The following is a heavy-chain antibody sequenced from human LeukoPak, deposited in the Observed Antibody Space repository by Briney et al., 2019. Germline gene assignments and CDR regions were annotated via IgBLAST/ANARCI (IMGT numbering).Heavy chain of an antibody. Sequence: PGGSLRLSCAASGFTFSSYATHWVRQAPGKGLEYVSAISSNGGSTYYANSVKGRFTISRDNSKNTLYLQMGSLRAEDMAVYYCARLGLATNWYYFDYWGQGTLVTVSS. CDR3: ARLGLATNWYYFDY. J-gene: IGHJ4*02. D-gene: IGHD3-16*01. V-gene: IGHV3-64*01. CDR1: GFTFSSYA. CDR2: ISSNGGST.